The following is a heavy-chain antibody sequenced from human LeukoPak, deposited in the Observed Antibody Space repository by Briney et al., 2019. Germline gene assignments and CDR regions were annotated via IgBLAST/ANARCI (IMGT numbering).Heavy chain of an antibody. CDR2: IIPIFGTA. D-gene: IGHD3-22*01. V-gene: IGHV1-69*05. Sequence: ASVKVSCKASGGTFSSYAIGWVRQAPGQGLEWMGRIIPIFGTANYAQKFQGRVTITTDESTSTAYMELSSLRSEDTAVYYCARYKQYYYDSSGYYLVYWGQGTLVTVSS. CDR3: ARYKQYYYDSSGYYLVY. J-gene: IGHJ4*02. CDR1: GGTFSSYA.